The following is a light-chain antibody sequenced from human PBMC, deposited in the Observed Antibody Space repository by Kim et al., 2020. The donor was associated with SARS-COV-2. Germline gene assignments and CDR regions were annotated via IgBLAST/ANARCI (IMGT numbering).Light chain of an antibody. Sequence: SASVGDSVTITCRASQSISSWLAWYQQKPGKAPKLLIYKASSLESGVPSRFSGSGFGTEFTLTISSLHPDDFATYYCQQSNSYSFTFGQGTKLEI. J-gene: IGKJ2*01. V-gene: IGKV1-5*03. CDR2: KAS. CDR1: QSISSW. CDR3: QQSNSYSFT.